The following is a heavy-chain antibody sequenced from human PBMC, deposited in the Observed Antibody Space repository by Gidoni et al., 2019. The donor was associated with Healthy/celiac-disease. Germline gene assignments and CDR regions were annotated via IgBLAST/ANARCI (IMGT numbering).Heavy chain of an antibody. CDR3: ARCGSSWYRGDY. D-gene: IGHD6-13*01. Sequence: QVQLQESGPGLVKPSATLSLTCAVSVYSISSGDYGGWIRQTPGKGMAGIGSMYHSGSTHYTPSLKSRVTISVDTSKNQFSLKLSSVTAADTAVYYCARCGSSWYRGDYWGQGTLVTVSS. CDR1: VYSISSGDY. J-gene: IGHJ4*02. V-gene: IGHV4-38-2*01. CDR2: MYHSGST.